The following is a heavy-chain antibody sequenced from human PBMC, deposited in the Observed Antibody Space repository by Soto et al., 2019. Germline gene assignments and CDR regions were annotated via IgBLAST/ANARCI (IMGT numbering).Heavy chain of an antibody. CDR1: GFTFSNNW. J-gene: IGHJ6*02. Sequence: EVQLVESGGGLVQPGGSLRLSCAASGFTFSNNWMTWVRQAPGKGLERVANKNEDGSRRYYVDSVKGRFTVSRDNAKNSLYLQMNGPRAEDTAVYYCARSLDWGQGTTVTVSS. CDR2: KNEDGSRR. CDR3: ARSLD. V-gene: IGHV3-7*05.